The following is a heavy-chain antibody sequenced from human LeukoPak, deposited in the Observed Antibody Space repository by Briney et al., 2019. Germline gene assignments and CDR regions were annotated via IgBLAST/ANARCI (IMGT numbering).Heavy chain of an antibody. D-gene: IGHD5-12*01. V-gene: IGHV5-51*01. Sequence: GESLKISCKGSGYSFTSYWIGWVRQMPGKGLEWMGIIYAGDSDTRYSPSFQGQVTISADKSISTAYLQWSSLKASDSAMYYCARSTFGGGWLRGEVHFDYWGQGTLVTVSS. CDR1: GYSFTSYW. J-gene: IGHJ4*02. CDR2: IYAGDSDT. CDR3: ARSTFGGGWLRGEVHFDY.